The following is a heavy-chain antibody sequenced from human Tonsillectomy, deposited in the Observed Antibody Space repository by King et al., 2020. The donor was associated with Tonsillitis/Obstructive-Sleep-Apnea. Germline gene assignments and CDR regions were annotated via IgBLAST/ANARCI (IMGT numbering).Heavy chain of an antibody. V-gene: IGHV3-74*01. CDR2: IISDGSST. CDR3: ARDLDVVVPAAIDY. D-gene: IGHD2-2*01. Sequence: VQLVESGGGLVQPGGSLRLSCAASGFTFSSYWMHWVRQAPGKGLVWVSRIISDGSSTSYADSVKGRFTISRDNAKNTLYLQMNSLRAEDTAVYYCARDLDVVVPAAIDYWGQGTLVTVSS. J-gene: IGHJ4*02. CDR1: GFTFSSYW.